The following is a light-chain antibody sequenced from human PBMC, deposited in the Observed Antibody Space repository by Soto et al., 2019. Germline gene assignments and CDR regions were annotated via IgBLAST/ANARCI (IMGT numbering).Light chain of an antibody. Sequence: EIVLTQSPGTLSLSPGERATLSCRASQSVISSYLAWYQQKPGQAPRLLIYGASSRATDIPDRFSGSGSGTDFTLTISRLEPEDFAVYYGQQYGSSPQTFGQGTKLEIK. J-gene: IGKJ2*01. CDR3: QQYGSSPQT. V-gene: IGKV3-20*01. CDR2: GAS. CDR1: QSVISSY.